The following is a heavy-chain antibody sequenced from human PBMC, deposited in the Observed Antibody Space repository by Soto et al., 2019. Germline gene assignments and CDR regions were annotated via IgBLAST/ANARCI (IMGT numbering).Heavy chain of an antibody. V-gene: IGHV1-3*01. Sequence: ASVKVSCKASVYTFTNYAIHWVRQAPGQRLEWMGWINAGNGNTKYSQKFQGRVTITRDTSASTAYMELTSLRSDDTAVYYCARGPPNWGFDYWGQGTLVTVSS. CDR2: INAGNGNT. CDR3: ARGPPNWGFDY. D-gene: IGHD7-27*01. J-gene: IGHJ4*02. CDR1: VYTFTNYA.